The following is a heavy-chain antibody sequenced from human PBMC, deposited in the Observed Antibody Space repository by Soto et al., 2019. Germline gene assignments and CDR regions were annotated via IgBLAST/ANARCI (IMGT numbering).Heavy chain of an antibody. D-gene: IGHD5-12*01. V-gene: IGHV3-9*01. CDR3: ARDCMFGYCYYSYGMDF. J-gene: IGHJ6*02. Sequence: GGSLRLSCAASGFTFDDYAMHWVRQAPGKGLEWVSGISWNSGSICYADSVKGRFTISRDNSKNSLYLQMNSLRAEDTALYYCARDCMFGYCYYSYGMDFWGQGPMVTVSS. CDR2: ISWNSGSI. CDR1: GFTFDDYA.